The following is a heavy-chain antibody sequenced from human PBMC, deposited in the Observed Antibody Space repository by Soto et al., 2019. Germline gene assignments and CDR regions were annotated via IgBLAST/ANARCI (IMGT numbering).Heavy chain of an antibody. V-gene: IGHV1-69*13. CDR1: GGTFSSYA. Sequence: GASVKVSCKASGGTFSSYAISWVRQAPGQGLEWMGGIIPIFGTANYAQKFQGRVTITADESTSTAYMELSSLRSEDTAVYYCARDINCRGGGCYGDAFAIWGQGTMVTVSS. D-gene: IGHD2-15*01. CDR3: ARDINCRGGGCYGDAFAI. CDR2: IIPIFGTA. J-gene: IGHJ3*02.